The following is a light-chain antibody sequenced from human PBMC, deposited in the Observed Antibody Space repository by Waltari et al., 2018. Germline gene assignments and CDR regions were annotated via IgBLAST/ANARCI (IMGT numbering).Light chain of an antibody. J-gene: IGLJ3*02. CDR2: SNG. CDR3: VAWDDTLSGMV. V-gene: IGLV1-44*01. Sequence: QSVLTPPPSASGTPGQRVTISCSGSRPNIVGNLVNWFRQVPGTAPTLLIHSNGLQPSGVPDRFSGSKSGPSASLAISGLQSEDEADYYCVAWDDTLSGMVFGGGTKLTVL. CDR1: RPNIVGNL.